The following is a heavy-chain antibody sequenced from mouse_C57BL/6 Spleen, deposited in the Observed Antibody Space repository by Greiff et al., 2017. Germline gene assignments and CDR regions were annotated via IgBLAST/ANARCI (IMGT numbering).Heavy chain of an antibody. CDR3: ARGELYRSSPYFDY. D-gene: IGHD1-1*01. CDR1: GYSITSGYY. J-gene: IGHJ2*01. Sequence: EVKLVESGPGLVKPSQSLSLTCSVTGYSITSGYYWNWIRQFPGNQLEWMGYISYDGSNNSNPSLKNRISITRDTSKNQFFLKLNSVTTEDTATYYCARGELYRSSPYFDYWGQGTTLTVSS. V-gene: IGHV3-6*01. CDR2: ISYDGSN.